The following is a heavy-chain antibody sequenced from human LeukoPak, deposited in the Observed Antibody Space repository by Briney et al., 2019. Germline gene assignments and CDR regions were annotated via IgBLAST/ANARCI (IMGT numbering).Heavy chain of an antibody. J-gene: IGHJ4*02. CDR2: IYYTGST. D-gene: IGHD1-26*01. V-gene: IGHV4-59*01. CDR1: GGSISSSH. Sequence: SETLSLTCNVSGGSISSSHWNWTRQPPGKGLEWIGYIYYTGSTNYNPSLKSRVTISLDTSKNQFSLRLSSVTAADTAVYYCARDVGATTSYFDYWGQGTLVTVSP. CDR3: ARDVGATTSYFDY.